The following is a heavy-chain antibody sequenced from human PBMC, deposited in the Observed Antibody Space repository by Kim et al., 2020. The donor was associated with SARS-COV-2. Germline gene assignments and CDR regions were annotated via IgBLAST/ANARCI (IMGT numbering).Heavy chain of an antibody. Sequence: SETLSLTCTVSGGSISSYYWSWIRQPPGKGLEWIGYIYYSGSTNYNPSLKSRVTISVDTSKNQFSLKLSSVTAADTAVYYCARDSRNYDILTGYYPSLPDYWGQGTLVTVSS. CDR3: ARDSRNYDILTGYYPSLPDY. CDR2: IYYSGST. J-gene: IGHJ4*02. CDR1: GGSISSYY. D-gene: IGHD3-9*01. V-gene: IGHV4-59*01.